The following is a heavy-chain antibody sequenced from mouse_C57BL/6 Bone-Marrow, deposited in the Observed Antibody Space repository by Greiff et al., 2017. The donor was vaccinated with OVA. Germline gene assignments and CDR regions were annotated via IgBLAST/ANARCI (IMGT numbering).Heavy chain of an antibody. J-gene: IGHJ1*03. CDR1: GYTFTSYW. D-gene: IGHD1-1*01. CDR3: ARRLLLRSADV. CDR2: IDPSDSYT. Sequence: QVQLQQPGAELVMPGASVKLSCKASGYTFTSYWMHWVKQRPGQGLEWIGEIDPSDSYTNYNQKFKGKSTLTVDKSSSTAYMQLSSLTSEDSAVYYCARRLLLRSADVWGTGTTVTVSS. V-gene: IGHV1-69*01.